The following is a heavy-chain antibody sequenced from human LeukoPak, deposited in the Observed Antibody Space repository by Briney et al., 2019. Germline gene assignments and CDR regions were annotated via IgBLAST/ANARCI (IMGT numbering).Heavy chain of an antibody. CDR3: ARGVYYYDSSGPEDY. Sequence: SETLSLTXTVSGGSISSYYWSWIRQPPGKGLEWIGYIYYSGSTNYNPSLKSRVTISVDTSKNQFSLKLSSVTAADTAVYYCARGVYYYDSSGPEDYWGQGTLVTVSS. J-gene: IGHJ4*02. D-gene: IGHD3-22*01. CDR2: IYYSGST. CDR1: GGSISSYY. V-gene: IGHV4-59*01.